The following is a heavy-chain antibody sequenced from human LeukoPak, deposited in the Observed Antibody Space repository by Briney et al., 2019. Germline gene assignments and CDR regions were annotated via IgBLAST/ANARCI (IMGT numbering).Heavy chain of an antibody. D-gene: IGHD1-26*01. CDR1: GGSFSGYY. Sequence: SETLSLTCAVYGGSFSGYYWSWIRQPPGKELEWIGYIYYSGSTNYNPSLKSRVTISVDTSKNQFSLKLSSVTAADTAVYYCAMLYRSYSNFDYWGQGTLVTVSS. CDR3: AMLYRSYSNFDY. J-gene: IGHJ4*02. V-gene: IGHV4-59*08. CDR2: IYYSGST.